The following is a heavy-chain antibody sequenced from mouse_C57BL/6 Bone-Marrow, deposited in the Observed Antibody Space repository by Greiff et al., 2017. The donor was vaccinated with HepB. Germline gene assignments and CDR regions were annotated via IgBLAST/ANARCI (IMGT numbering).Heavy chain of an antibody. CDR3: AKRAYGYDGTEVAY. CDR2: IDPSDSYT. CDR1: GYTFTSYW. V-gene: IGHV1-50*01. Sequence: QVQLQQPGAELVKPGASVKLSCKASGYTFTSYWMQWVKQRPGQGLEWIGEIDPSDSYTNYNQKFKGKATLTVDTSSSTAYMQLSSLTSEDSAVYYWAKRAYGYDGTEVAYWGQGTLVTVSA. J-gene: IGHJ3*01. D-gene: IGHD2-2*01.